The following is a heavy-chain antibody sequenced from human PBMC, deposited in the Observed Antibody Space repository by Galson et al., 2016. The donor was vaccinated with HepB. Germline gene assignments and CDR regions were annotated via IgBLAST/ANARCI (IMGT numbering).Heavy chain of an antibody. J-gene: IGHJ4*02. CDR2: VVSNGDS. D-gene: IGHD5/OR15-5a*01. V-gene: IGHV4-59*08. CDR1: GGSISLDH. Sequence: SETLSLTCSVSGGSISLDHWSWIRQAPGQGLEWIGYVVSNGDSYSNPSLVSRVIMSVDTSNEQFSLKLKSVTAADTAVYYCARLSPPLGVSTIRYYFDYWGQGALVTVSS. CDR3: ARLSPPLGVSTIRYYFDY.